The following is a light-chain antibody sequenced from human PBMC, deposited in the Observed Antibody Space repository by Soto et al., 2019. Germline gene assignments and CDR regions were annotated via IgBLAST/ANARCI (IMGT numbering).Light chain of an antibody. V-gene: IGLV2-14*01. CDR2: DVS. Sequence: QSALTPPASVSGSPGQSITISCTGTSSDVGGYNYVSWYQQHPGKAPKFMIYDVSNRPSGVSNRFSGSKSGNTASLTISGLQAEDEADYYCTSYTTSNTRQMVFGTGTKLTVL. CDR1: SSDVGGYNY. J-gene: IGLJ1*01. CDR3: TSYTTSNTRQMV.